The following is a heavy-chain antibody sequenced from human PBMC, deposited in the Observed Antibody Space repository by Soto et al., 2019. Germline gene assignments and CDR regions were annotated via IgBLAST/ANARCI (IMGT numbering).Heavy chain of an antibody. J-gene: IGHJ4*02. V-gene: IGHV4-31*03. CDR3: ARDLVDCSGGSCYSVGFDY. CDR1: GGSISSGGYY. Sequence: QVQLQESGPGLVKPSQTLSLTCTVSGGSISSGGYYWSWIRQHPGKGLEWIGYIYYSGSTYSNPSLKSRVTISVDTSKNQFPLKLSAVTAAYTAVYYCARDLVDCSGGSCYSVGFDYWGQGTLFTVSS. CDR2: IYYSGST. D-gene: IGHD2-15*01.